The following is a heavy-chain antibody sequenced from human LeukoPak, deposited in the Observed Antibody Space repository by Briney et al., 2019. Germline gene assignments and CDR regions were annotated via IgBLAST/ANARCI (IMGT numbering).Heavy chain of an antibody. Sequence: PGRSLRLSCAASGFTFDGYAMHWVRQAPGKGLEWVSGISWNSGSIGYADSVKGRFTISRDNAKNSLYLQMNSLRAEDTALYYCAKDIKGGGVAEGPDYWGQGTLVTVSS. CDR2: ISWNSGSI. CDR1: GFTFDGYA. D-gene: IGHD3-16*01. CDR3: AKDIKGGGVAEGPDY. V-gene: IGHV3-9*01. J-gene: IGHJ4*02.